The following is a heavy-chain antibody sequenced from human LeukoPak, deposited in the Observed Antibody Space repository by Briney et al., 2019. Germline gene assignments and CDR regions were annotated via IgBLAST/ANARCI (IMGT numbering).Heavy chain of an antibody. J-gene: IGHJ4*02. CDR3: ARGLVLRYFDWFDY. V-gene: IGHV4-34*01. D-gene: IGHD3-9*01. CDR1: GGSFSGYY. Sequence: SETLSLTCAVYGGSFSGYYWSWIRQPPGKGLEWIGEINHSGSTNYNPSLKSRVTISVDTSKNQFSLKLSSMTAADTAVYYCARGLVLRYFDWFDYWGQGTLVTVSS. CDR2: INHSGST.